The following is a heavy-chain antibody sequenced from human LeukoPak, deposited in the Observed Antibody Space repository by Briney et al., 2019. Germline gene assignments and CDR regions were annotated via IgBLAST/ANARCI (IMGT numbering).Heavy chain of an antibody. Sequence: SETLSLTCAVYGGSFSGYYWSWIRQPPGKGLEWIGEINHSGSTNYSPSLKSRVTISVDTSKNQFSLKLSSVTAADTAVYYCARDSWELRAFDYWGQGTLVTVSS. J-gene: IGHJ4*02. CDR1: GGSFSGYY. V-gene: IGHV4-34*01. CDR2: INHSGST. CDR3: ARDSWELRAFDY. D-gene: IGHD1-26*01.